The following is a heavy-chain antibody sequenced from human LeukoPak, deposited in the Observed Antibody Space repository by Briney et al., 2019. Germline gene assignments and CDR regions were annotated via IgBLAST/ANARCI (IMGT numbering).Heavy chain of an antibody. D-gene: IGHD1-26*01. CDR2: VYNSGST. Sequence: SETLSLTCTVSGGSVSSYYWSWVRRPPGEGLGWIAYVYNSGSTNYNPSLKSRVTISVDRSKNQFSLNMNSVTAADTAVYYCVRDWEGFNFDIWGQGTMVTVSS. CDR1: GGSVSSYY. CDR3: VRDWEGFNFDI. J-gene: IGHJ3*02. V-gene: IGHV4-59*02.